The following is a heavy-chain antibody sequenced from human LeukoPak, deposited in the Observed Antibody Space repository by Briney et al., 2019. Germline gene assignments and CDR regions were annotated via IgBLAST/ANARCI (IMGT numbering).Heavy chain of an antibody. Sequence: KASETLSLTCAVYGGSVSNNYWSWIRQPPGNGLEWMGEIDHSGSTNYQPSLKSVVTIAVDTSNNRFIRKRSSGTAGDAAVYYCARYTLVATITFNTRFTQNWFDPWGQGTLVTVSS. CDR3: ARYTLVATITFNTRFTQNWFDP. CDR2: IDHSGST. CDR1: GGSVSNNY. V-gene: IGHV4-34*01. D-gene: IGHD5-12*01. J-gene: IGHJ5*02.